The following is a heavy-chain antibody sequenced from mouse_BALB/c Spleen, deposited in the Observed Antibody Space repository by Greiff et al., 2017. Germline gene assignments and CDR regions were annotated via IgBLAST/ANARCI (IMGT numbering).Heavy chain of an antibody. CDR1: GYSITSGYY. CDR2: ISYDGSN. CDR3: ADGYYWYFDV. D-gene: IGHD2-3*01. Sequence: VQLQESGPGLVKPSQSLSLTCSVTGYSITSGYYWNWIRQFPGNKLEWMGYISYDGSNNYNPSLKNRISITRDTSKNQFFLKLNSVTTEDTATYYCADGYYWYFDVWGAGTTVTVSS. J-gene: IGHJ1*01. V-gene: IGHV3-6*02.